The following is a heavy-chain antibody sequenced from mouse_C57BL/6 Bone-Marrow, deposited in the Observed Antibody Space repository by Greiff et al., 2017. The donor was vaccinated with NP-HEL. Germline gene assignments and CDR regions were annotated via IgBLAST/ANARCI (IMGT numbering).Heavy chain of an antibody. D-gene: IGHD2-14*01. CDR3: ARECPHRDWYFDV. CDR1: GYTFTSYW. V-gene: IGHV1-52*01. J-gene: IGHJ1*03. CDR2: IDPSDSET. Sequence: QVQLQQPGAELVRPGSSVKLSCKASGYTFTSYWMHWVKQRPIQGLEWIGNIDPSDSETHYNQKFKDKATLTVDKSSSTAYMQLSSLTSEDSAVYYCARECPHRDWYFDVWGTGTTVTVSS.